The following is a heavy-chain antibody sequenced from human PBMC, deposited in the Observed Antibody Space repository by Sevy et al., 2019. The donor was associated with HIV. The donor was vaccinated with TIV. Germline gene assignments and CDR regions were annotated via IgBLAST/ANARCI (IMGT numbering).Heavy chain of an antibody. CDR2: ITPNNGNT. CDR3: ARAPSGSQGPGQYFHH. V-gene: IGHV1-18*01. CDR1: GYTSTNYH. D-gene: IGHD1-26*01. J-gene: IGHJ1*01. Sequence: ASMKVSCKASGYTSTNYHITWVRQAPGQGLEWMGWITPNNGNTNYARRLQGRVTMTTDTSTATAYMELRNLRSDDTAVYFCARAPSGSQGPGQYFHHWGQGTLVTVSS.